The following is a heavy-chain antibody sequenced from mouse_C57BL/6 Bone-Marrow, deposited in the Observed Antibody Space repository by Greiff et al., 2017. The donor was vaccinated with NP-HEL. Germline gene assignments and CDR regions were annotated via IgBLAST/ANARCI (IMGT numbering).Heavy chain of an antibody. CDR1: GFTFSDFY. CDR2: SRNKANDYTT. V-gene: IGHV7-1*01. D-gene: IGHD2-12*01. CDR3: ARDAGYRKMDY. J-gene: IGHJ4*01. Sequence: EVKLVESGGGLVQSGRSLRLSCATSGFTFSDFYMEWVRQAPGKGLEWIAASRNKANDYTTEYSASVKGRFIVSRDTSQSILYLQMNALRAEDTAIYYCARDAGYRKMDYWGQGTSVTVSS.